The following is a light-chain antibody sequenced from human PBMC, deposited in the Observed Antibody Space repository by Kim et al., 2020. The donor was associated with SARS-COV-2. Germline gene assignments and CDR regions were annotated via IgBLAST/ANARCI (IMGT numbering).Light chain of an antibody. CDR3: LQYDNFPLT. Sequence: DIQMTQSPSSLSASVGDRITITCQASQDIVNYLNWYQQKPGRAPNLLIYGASNLETGVPSRFSGSGSETDFTFTISSLQPEDIATYYCLQYDNFPLTFGGGTKVDIK. CDR1: QDIVNY. V-gene: IGKV1-33*01. J-gene: IGKJ4*01. CDR2: GAS.